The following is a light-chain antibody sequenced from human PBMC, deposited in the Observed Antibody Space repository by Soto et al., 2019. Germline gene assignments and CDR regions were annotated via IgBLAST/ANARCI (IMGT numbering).Light chain of an antibody. J-gene: IGLJ3*02. CDR2: DVT. V-gene: IGLV2-18*01. CDR1: SSDVGDYEH. CDR3: SLYTSSSTWV. Sequence: QSALTQPPSVSGSPGQSVTISCTVTSSDVGDYEHVSWYQQAPGTAHKLIIFDVTNRPSGVPDRFSGSKSGNTPSLTIFGLQAEDEADYYCSLYTSSSTWVFGGGTKLTVL.